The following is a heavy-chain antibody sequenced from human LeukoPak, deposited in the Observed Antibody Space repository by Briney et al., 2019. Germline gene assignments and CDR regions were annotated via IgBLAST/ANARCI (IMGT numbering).Heavy chain of an antibody. D-gene: IGHD3-16*02. CDR3: GRDLNGVTDP. CDR1: GGSLSSGIYY. CDR2: IYSSGNT. V-gene: IGHV4-61*02. J-gene: IGHJ5*02. Sequence: SETLSLTCTVSGGSLSSGIYYWSWIRQPAGKGLEWIGRIYSSGNTNYNPSLKSRVTISGDTSKNQFSLKLSSVTAADTAMYYCGRDLNGVTDPWGRGTLVTVSS.